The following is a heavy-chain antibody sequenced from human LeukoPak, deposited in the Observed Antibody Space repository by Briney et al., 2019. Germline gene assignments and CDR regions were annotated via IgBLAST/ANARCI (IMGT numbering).Heavy chain of an antibody. D-gene: IGHD3-10*01. J-gene: IGHJ6*03. CDR1: GYTFTGYY. CDR3: AREVLGSGSYYKVNYMDV. V-gene: IGHV1-2*02. Sequence: ASVKVSCKASGYTFTGYYMHWVRQAPGQGLEWMGWINPNSGGTNYAQKFQGRVTMTRDTSISTAYMELSRLRSDDTAVYYCAREVLGSGSYYKVNYMDVWGKGTTVTISS. CDR2: INPNSGGT.